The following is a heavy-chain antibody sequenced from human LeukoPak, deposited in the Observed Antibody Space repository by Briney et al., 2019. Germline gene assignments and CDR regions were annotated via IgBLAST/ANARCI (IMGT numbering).Heavy chain of an antibody. J-gene: IGHJ4*02. CDR1: GGSISSSSYY. CDR2: IYTSGST. D-gene: IGHD4-17*01. V-gene: IGHV4-39*07. CDR3: ARGLYGDPYFDY. Sequence: SETLSLTCTVSGGSISSSSYYWGWIRQPPGKGLEWIGSIYTSGSTNYNPSLKSRVTMSVDTSKNQFSLKLSSVTAADTAVYYCARGLYGDPYFDYWGQGTLVTVSS.